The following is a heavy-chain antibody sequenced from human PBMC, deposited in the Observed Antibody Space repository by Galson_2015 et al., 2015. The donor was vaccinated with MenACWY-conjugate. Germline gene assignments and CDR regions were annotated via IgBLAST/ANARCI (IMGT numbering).Heavy chain of an antibody. J-gene: IGHJ4*02. CDR3: ARDSVRCGFGEFDY. CDR2: ISSGSSTI. Sequence: SLRLSCAISGFTFSSYSMNWVRQAPGKGLEWIAYISSGSSTIYYADSVKGRSTISRDNARNSLYLQMDSLRAEDTAVYYCARDSVRCGFGEFDYWGQGTLVTVSS. CDR1: GFTFSSYS. D-gene: IGHD3-10*01. V-gene: IGHV3-48*01.